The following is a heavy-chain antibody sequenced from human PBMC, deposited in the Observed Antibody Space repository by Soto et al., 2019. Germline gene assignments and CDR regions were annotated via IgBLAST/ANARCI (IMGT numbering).Heavy chain of an antibody. CDR2: ITNRGTHT. V-gene: IGHV3-21*01. Sequence: GGSLRLSCAASGFSFSSYTMSWVRQAPGKGLQWVSSITNRGTHTYSADSVKGRFTISRDNDKNSLYLQMNNLRAEDTAIYFCARAHEVAWFDSWGLGTLVTVSS. J-gene: IGHJ5*01. CDR3: ARAHEVAWFDS. CDR1: GFSFSSYT. D-gene: IGHD2-15*01.